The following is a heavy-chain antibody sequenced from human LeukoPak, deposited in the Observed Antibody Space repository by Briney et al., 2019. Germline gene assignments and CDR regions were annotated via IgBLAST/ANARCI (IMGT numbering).Heavy chain of an antibody. CDR2: IKEDGSEK. CDR3: ARDVGYWYFDL. V-gene: IGHV3-7*01. D-gene: IGHD2-15*01. Sequence: GGSLRLSCAASGFTFRSYWLSWVRQAPGKGLEWVANIKEDGSEKYYVDSVKGRFTISRDNAKNSLYLQMNSLRAEDTAVYYCARDVGYWYFDLWGRGTLVTVSS. J-gene: IGHJ2*01. CDR1: GFTFRSYW.